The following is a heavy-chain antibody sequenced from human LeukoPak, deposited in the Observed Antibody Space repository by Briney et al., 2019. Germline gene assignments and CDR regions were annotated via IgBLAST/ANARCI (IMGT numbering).Heavy chain of an antibody. CDR3: ARGSRIGNYYYYMDV. CDR2: ISSSGSTI. CDR1: GFTFSSYE. Sequence: GGSLRLSCAASGFTFSSYEMNWVRQAPGKGLEWVSYISSSGSTIYYADSVKGRFTISRDNAKNSLYLQMNSLRAEDTAVYYCARGSRIGNYYYYMDVWGKGTTVTVSS. J-gene: IGHJ6*03. V-gene: IGHV3-48*03. D-gene: IGHD1-14*01.